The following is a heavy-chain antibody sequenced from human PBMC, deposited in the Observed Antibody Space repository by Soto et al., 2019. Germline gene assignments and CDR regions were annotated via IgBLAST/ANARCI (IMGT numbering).Heavy chain of an antibody. CDR1: GFILSDYG. CDR2: ISFAGST. CDR3: AKEQFNTGWAQPGS. Sequence: SLKLSSAASGFILSDYGMHWVRQAPGRGLEWVAFISFAGSTHYGESMNGRFTISRDTSKNMLYLQMNGPRPDDTGVYYCAKEQFNTGWAQPGSWGQGTLVTVSS. V-gene: IGHV3-30*18. D-gene: IGHD6-19*01. J-gene: IGHJ5*02.